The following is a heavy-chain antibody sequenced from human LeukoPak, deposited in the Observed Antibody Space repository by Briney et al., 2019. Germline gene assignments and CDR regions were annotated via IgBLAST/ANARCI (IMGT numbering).Heavy chain of an antibody. D-gene: IGHD6-6*01. CDR2: ISGSGGST. V-gene: IGHV3-23*01. CDR3: TRRPIAATAYYFDY. CDR1: GFTFSSYA. Sequence: GGSLRLSCAASGFTFSSYAMSWVRQAPGKGLEWVSAISGSGGSTYYADSVKGRFTISRDNSKNTLYLQMNSLRAEDTAVYYCTRRPIAATAYYFDYWGQGTLVTVSS. J-gene: IGHJ4*02.